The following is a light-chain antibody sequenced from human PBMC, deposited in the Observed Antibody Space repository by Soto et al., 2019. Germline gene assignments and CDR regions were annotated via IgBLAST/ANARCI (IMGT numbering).Light chain of an antibody. CDR2: EVT. J-gene: IGLJ1*01. V-gene: IGLV2-8*02. CDR3: SSYAGNNNLV. CDR1: SSDVGGYNY. Sequence: QSVLTQPPSANRAPGQARTITCTGTSSDVGGYNYVSWYQQHPGKAPKLMIYEVTKRPSGVPDRFSGSKSGNTASLTVSGLQAEDEADYYCSSYAGNNNLVFGTGTKVTVL.